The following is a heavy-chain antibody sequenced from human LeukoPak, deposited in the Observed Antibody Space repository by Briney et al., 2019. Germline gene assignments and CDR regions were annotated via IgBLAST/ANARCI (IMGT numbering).Heavy chain of an antibody. J-gene: IGHJ4*02. CDR3: ASTERSVAVAGTFYFDY. V-gene: IGHV4-59*08. CDR2: IYYSGST. CDR1: GGSISSYY. Sequence: SETLSLTCTVSGGSISSYYWSWIRHPPGKGLERIGYIYYSGSTNYNPSLKSRVTISVDTSKNQFSLKLSSVTAADTAVYYCASTERSVAVAGTFYFDYWGQGTLVTVSS. D-gene: IGHD6-19*01.